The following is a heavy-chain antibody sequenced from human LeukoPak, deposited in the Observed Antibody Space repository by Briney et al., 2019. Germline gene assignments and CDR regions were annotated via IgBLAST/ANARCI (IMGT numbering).Heavy chain of an antibody. V-gene: IGHV3-23*01. CDR2: INGGGDAT. CDR3: ARCTASCYANAFDV. Sequence: PGGSLRLSCAASGFSFNNNAMSWVRQAPGKGLEWVSAINGGGDATEYADSVKGRFTISRDNSKKTLYLQMNSLRPEDTAAYYCARCTASCYANAFDVWGQGTLLTVSS. J-gene: IGHJ3*01. D-gene: IGHD2-2*01. CDR1: GFSFNNNA.